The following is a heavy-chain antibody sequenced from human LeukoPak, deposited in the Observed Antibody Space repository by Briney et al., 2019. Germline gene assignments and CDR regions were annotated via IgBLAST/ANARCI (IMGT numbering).Heavy chain of an antibody. CDR3: ARDCSSTSCYN. J-gene: IGHJ6*02. CDR2: ISSSSSTI. CDR1: GFTFSSYS. D-gene: IGHD2-2*02. Sequence: GGSLRLSCAASGFTFSSYSMNWVRQAPGKGLEWVSYISSSSSTIYYADSVKGRFTISRDNAKNSLYLQVNSLRAEDTAVYYCARDCSSTSCYNWGQGTTVTVSS. V-gene: IGHV3-48*01.